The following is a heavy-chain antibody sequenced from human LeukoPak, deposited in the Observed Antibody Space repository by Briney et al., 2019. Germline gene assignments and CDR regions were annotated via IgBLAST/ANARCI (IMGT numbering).Heavy chain of an antibody. Sequence: PSQTLSLTCTVSGGSISSGGYYWSWLRQHPGKGLEWIGYIYYSGSTYYNPSLKSRVTISVDTSKNQFSLKLSSVTAADTAVYYCARERLIRTFDIWGQGTMVTVSS. V-gene: IGHV4-31*03. D-gene: IGHD3-22*01. CDR1: GGSISSGGYY. CDR3: ARERLIRTFDI. CDR2: IYYSGST. J-gene: IGHJ3*02.